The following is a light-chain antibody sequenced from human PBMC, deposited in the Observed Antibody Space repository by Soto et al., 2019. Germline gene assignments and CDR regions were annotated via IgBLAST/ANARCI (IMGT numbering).Light chain of an antibody. Sequence: QSVLTQPPSVSGAPGQRVTISCTGSRSNIGAGYDVHWYQPLPGTAPKLLIYGNSNRPSGVPDRLSGSKSGTSASLAITGLQAEDEADYYCQSYDSSLSGWVFGGGTKLTVL. CDR3: QSYDSSLSGWV. V-gene: IGLV1-40*01. CDR2: GNS. CDR1: RSNIGAGYD. J-gene: IGLJ3*02.